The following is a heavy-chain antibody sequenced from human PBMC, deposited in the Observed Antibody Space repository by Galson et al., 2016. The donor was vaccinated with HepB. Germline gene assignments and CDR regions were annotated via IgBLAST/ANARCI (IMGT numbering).Heavy chain of an antibody. Sequence: SETLSLTCGVSGDSVSSNKWWSWVRQSPEKGLEWIGEIYHSGTTNYNPSLKSRFTISVDKSKNQFSLKLSSVTAADKAVYYCARVGGSSSSIEYFQHWGQGTLVTVSS. V-gene: IGHV4-4*02. CDR3: ARVGGSSSSIEYFQH. D-gene: IGHD6-6*01. CDR2: IYHSGTT. J-gene: IGHJ1*01. CDR1: GDSVSSNKW.